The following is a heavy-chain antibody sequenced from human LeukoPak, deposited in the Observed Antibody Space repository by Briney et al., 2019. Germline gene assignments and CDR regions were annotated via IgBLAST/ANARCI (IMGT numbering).Heavy chain of an antibody. CDR2: INPNSGGT. J-gene: IGHJ5*02. CDR1: GYTFTGYY. CDR3: ARVAYESSGYYTWDVFDP. V-gene: IGHV1-2*02. D-gene: IGHD3-22*01. Sequence: ASVKVSCKASGYTFTGYYMHWVRQAPGQGLEWMGWINPNSGGTNYAQKFQGRVTMTRDTSISTAYMELSRLRSDDTAVYYCARVAYESSGYYTWDVFDPWGQGTLVTVSS.